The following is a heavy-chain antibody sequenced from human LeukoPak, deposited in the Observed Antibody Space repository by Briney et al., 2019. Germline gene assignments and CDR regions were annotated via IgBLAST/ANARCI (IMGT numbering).Heavy chain of an antibody. J-gene: IGHJ4*02. CDR3: ATSEGLPYYFDY. Sequence: SETLSLTCTVSGGSISSYYWNWIRQSAGKGLEGIGRIYTRGSTSYNPSLKSRLPMSVDTSKNLFSLKLTSVTAADTAVYYCATSEGLPYYFDYWGQGTLVTVSS. V-gene: IGHV4-4*07. D-gene: IGHD3-10*01. CDR2: IYTRGST. CDR1: GGSISSYY.